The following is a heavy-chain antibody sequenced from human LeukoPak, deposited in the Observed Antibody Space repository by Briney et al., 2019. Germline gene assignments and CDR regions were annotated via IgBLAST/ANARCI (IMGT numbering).Heavy chain of an antibody. CDR2: IYTSGST. J-gene: IGHJ4*02. CDR1: GGSISSGSYY. V-gene: IGHV4-61*02. CDR3: ARDDSSSSMFDY. D-gene: IGHD6-6*01. Sequence: SQTLSLTCTVSGGSISSGSYYGSWIRQPAGKGLEWIGRIYTSGSTNYNPSLKSRVTISVDTSKNQFSLKLSSVTAADTAVYYCARDDSSSSMFDYWGQGTLVTVSS.